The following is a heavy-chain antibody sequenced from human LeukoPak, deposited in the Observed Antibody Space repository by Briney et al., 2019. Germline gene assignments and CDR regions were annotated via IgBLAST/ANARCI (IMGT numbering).Heavy chain of an antibody. CDR2: ISYDGSNK. D-gene: IGHD3-16*01. V-gene: IGHV3-30*03. CDR1: GFTFSSYG. J-gene: IGHJ3*02. Sequence: GGSLRLSCAASGFTFSSYGMHWVRQAPGKRLEWVAVISYDGSNKYYADSVKGRFTISRDNSKNTLYLQMNSLRAEDTAVYYCARLGDGRRGAFDIWGQGTMVTVSS. CDR3: ARLGDGRRGAFDI.